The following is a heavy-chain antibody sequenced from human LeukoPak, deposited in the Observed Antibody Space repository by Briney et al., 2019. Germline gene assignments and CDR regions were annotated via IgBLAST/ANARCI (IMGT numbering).Heavy chain of an antibody. CDR2: IYYSGST. J-gene: IGHJ4*02. CDR3: ARDRDHYDSSGYQHYFDY. D-gene: IGHD3-22*01. V-gene: IGHV4-61*08. Sequence: SETLSLTCTVSGDSISSGGYYWSWIRQHPGKGLEWIGYIYYSGSTNYNPSLKSRVTISVDTSKNQFSLKLSSVTAADTAVYYCARDRDHYDSSGYQHYFDYWGQGTLVTVSS. CDR1: GDSISSGGYY.